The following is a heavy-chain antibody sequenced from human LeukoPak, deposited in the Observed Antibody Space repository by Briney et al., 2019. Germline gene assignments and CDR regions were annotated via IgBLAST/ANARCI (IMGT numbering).Heavy chain of an antibody. CDR1: GGSISSGDYY. Sequence: SETLSLTCTVSGGSISSGDYYWSWIRQPPGKGLEWIGSIYYSGSTYYNPSLKSRVTISVDTSKNQFSLKLTSVTAADTAAYYCARGLFRGVRTDPSYHYHMDVWGKGTTVTVSS. CDR2: IYYSGST. V-gene: IGHV4-39*07. J-gene: IGHJ6*03. D-gene: IGHD3-10*01. CDR3: ARGLFRGVRTDPSYHYHMDV.